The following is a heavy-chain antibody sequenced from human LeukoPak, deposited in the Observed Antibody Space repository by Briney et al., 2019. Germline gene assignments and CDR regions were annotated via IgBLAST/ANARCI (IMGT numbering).Heavy chain of an antibody. CDR1: GFTFGDYA. Sequence: PGGSLRLSCTASGFTFGDYAMSWFRQAPGKGLEWVGFIRSKAYGGTTEYAASVKGRFTISRDDSKSIAYLQMNSLKTEDTAVYYCTRDERSGYYGSGSQYYFDCWGQGTLVTVSS. CDR2: IRSKAYGGTT. J-gene: IGHJ4*02. V-gene: IGHV3-49*03. CDR3: TRDERSGYYGSGSQYYFDC. D-gene: IGHD3-10*01.